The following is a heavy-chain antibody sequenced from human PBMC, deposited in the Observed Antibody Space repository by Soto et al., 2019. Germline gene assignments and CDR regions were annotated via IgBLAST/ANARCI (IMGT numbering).Heavy chain of an antibody. CDR2: INGDGSST. D-gene: IGHD3-10*01. CDR1: GFTFSNNL. V-gene: IGHV3-74*01. CDR3: ARHYASGTYSVDY. J-gene: IGHJ4*02. Sequence: EVKLVESGGDLVQPGGSLRLSCAASGFTFSNNLMHWVRQAPGKGLVWVSRINGDGSSTSYANSVKGRFTISRDNAKNTVYLQMNSLRAEDTAVYYYARHYASGTYSVDYWGQGTLVTVSS.